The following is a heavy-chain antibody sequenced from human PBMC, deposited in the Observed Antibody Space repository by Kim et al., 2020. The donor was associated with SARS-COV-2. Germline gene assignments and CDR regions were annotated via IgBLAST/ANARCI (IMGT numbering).Heavy chain of an antibody. D-gene: IGHD1-26*01. V-gene: IGHV3-30*18. Sequence: GGSLRLSCAASGFDFSAYVMHWVRQAPGKGLEWVAAVSDDGVDEYFVDSVKGRFTISRHNSKNTVYLHMSGLRPEDTAVYYCAKVGIPYGGINHFYKWG. CDR3: AKVGIPYGGINHFYK. J-gene: IGHJ6*01. CDR2: VSDDGVDE. CDR1: GFDFSAYV.